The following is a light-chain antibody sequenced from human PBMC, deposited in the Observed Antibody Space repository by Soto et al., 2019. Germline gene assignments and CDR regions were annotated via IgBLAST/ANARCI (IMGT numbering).Light chain of an antibody. Sequence: EIVLTQSPGTLSLSPGERATLSCRASQSVSSSNLAWYQQKPGQAPRLLIYGASSRATGIPDRFSGSGSGTDYTLTISRLEPEDFVVYYCQQYGRSPWTFGQGTKVEIQ. CDR3: QQYGRSPWT. CDR1: QSVSSSN. J-gene: IGKJ1*01. V-gene: IGKV3-20*01. CDR2: GAS.